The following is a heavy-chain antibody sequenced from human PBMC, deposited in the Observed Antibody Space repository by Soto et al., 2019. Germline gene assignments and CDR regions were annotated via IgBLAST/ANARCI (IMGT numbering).Heavy chain of an antibody. CDR1: GDSISSYY. D-gene: IGHD2-21*01. CDR2: IYHSGIT. J-gene: IGHJ5*02. V-gene: IGHV4-59*12. CDR3: ATLPPRIVVMFTEMPT. Sequence: SETLSLTCTVSGDSISSYYWSWIRQPPEKGLEWIGYIYHSGITNYNPSLRSRVSMSVDKSNNEFSLSLTSVTAADTAVYYYATLPPRIVVMFTEMPTWGQGILVTVSS.